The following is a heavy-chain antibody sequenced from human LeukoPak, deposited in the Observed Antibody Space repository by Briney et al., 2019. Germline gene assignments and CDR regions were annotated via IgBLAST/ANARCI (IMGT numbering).Heavy chain of an antibody. D-gene: IGHD2-21*02. CDR2: IIPILGIA. V-gene: IGHV1-69*04. Sequence: ASVKVSCKASGGTFSSYAISWVRQAPGQGLEWMGRIIPILGIANYAQKFQGRVTITADKSTSTAYMELSSLRSEDTAVYYCARDHIPSYCGGDCYSGDFDYWGQGTLVTVSS. J-gene: IGHJ4*02. CDR1: GGTFSSYA. CDR3: ARDHIPSYCGGDCYSGDFDY.